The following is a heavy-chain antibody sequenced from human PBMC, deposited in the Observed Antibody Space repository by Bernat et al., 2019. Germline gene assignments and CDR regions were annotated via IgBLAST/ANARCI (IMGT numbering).Heavy chain of an antibody. CDR2: ISYGGSNK. D-gene: IGHD4-17*01. J-gene: IGHJ3*02. V-gene: IGHV3-30-3*01. CDR1: GFTFSSYA. CDR3: AREDYGDYEIDAFDI. Sequence: HVQLVESGGGVVQPGRSLRLSCAASGFTFSSYAMHWFRQAPGKGLEWVAVISYGGSNKYYADSVKGRFTISRDNSKNTLYLQMNSLRAEDTAVYYCAREDYGDYEIDAFDIWGQGTMVTVSS.